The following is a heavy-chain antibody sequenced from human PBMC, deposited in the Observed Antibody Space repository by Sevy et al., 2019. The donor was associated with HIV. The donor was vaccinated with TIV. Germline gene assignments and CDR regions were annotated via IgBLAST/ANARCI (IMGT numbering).Heavy chain of an antibody. CDR3: AKDMECSSTSCYVYYYYYGMDV. D-gene: IGHD2-2*01. CDR2: ISWNSGSI. J-gene: IGHJ6*02. CDR1: GFTFDDYA. Sequence: GGSLRLSCAASGFTFDDYAMHWVRQAPGKGLEWVSGISWNSGSIGYADSVKGRFTISRDNAKNSLYLQMNSLRAEDTALYYCAKDMECSSTSCYVYYYYYGMDVWGQGTTVTVSS. V-gene: IGHV3-9*01.